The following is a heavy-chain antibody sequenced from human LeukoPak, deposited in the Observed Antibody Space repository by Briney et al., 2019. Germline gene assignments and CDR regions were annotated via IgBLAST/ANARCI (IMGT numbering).Heavy chain of an antibody. V-gene: IGHV3-48*03. CDR1: GFTFRSYE. J-gene: IGHJ3*02. D-gene: IGHD3-22*01. CDR3: AREDYYDSSGYQNDAFDI. CDR2: ISSSGSAV. Sequence: PGGSLRLSCAASGFTFRSYEMNWFRQAPGEGLEWVSYISSSGSAVYYADSVKGRFTISRDNAKNSLYLQMNSLRAEDTAVYYCAREDYYDSSGYQNDAFDIWGQGTMVTVSS.